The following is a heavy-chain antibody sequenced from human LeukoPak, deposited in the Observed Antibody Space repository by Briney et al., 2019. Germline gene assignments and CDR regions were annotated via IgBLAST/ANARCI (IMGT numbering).Heavy chain of an antibody. D-gene: IGHD3-10*01. CDR2: IFGADKNTT. CDR1: GFPFSSYA. J-gene: IGHJ4*02. Sequence: GGSLRLSCAASGFPFSSYAMNWVRQAPGKGLEWVSIIFGADKNTTYYADSVKGRFTVTRDNSKNTLDLQMTDLRPEDTAIYYCAKRNTMVRGGPCFDYWGQGILVAVSS. CDR3: AKRNTMVRGGPCFDY. V-gene: IGHV3-23*01.